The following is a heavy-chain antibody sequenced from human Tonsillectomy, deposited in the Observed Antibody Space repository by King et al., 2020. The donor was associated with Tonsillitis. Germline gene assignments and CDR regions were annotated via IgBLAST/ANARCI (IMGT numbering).Heavy chain of an antibody. V-gene: IGHV3-23*04. D-gene: IGHD2-8*01. CDR3: VKVLSLVYASFFDF. J-gene: IGHJ4*02. CDR2: ISASGGNK. CDR1: GFTFSNYA. Sequence: VQLVESGGGLVQPGGSLRLSCAASGFTFSNYAMSWVRQAPGKGLEWVSVISASGGNKYYADSVKGRFTISRDNSKKTLYLQMNSLRAEDTAVYYCVKVLSLVYASFFDFWGQGNLVTVST.